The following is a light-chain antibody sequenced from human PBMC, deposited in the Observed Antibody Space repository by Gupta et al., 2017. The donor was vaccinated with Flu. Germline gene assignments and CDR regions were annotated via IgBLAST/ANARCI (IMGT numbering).Light chain of an antibody. V-gene: IGKV2-28*01. Sequence: DFVMTQSPLSLPVTPGEPASISCRSSQSLLHSNGHKYLDWYLQKPGQSPQLLIYLGSNRASGVPDRFSGSGSGTDFTLKISRVEAEDVGVYYCRQALQTPYTFGQGTKLEIK. CDR1: QSLLHSNGHKY. CDR2: LGS. J-gene: IGKJ2*01. CDR3: RQALQTPYT.